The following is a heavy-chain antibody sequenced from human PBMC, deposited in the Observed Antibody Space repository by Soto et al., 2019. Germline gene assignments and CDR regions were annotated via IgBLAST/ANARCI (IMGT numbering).Heavy chain of an antibody. J-gene: IGHJ4*02. CDR1: GDPFNSNYY. CDR3: ARGSWSIRFHH. D-gene: IGHD1-20*01. V-gene: IGHV4-34*01. CDR2: IYHNGGT. Sequence: TSETLSLTCAVYGDPFNSNYYWTWIRQPPGKGLEWIGEIYHNGGTNYSPSLKSRVTISEDTSKSQFSLNLNSVTAADTAVYYCARGSWSIRFHHWGQGSLVTVSS.